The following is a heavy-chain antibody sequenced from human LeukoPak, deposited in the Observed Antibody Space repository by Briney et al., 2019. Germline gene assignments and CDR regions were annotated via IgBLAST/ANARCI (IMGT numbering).Heavy chain of an antibody. V-gene: IGHV3-43*02. J-gene: IGHJ6*02. D-gene: IGHD2-15*01. CDR3: AKDKACSGGSCSRWRAYYYYYGMDV. CDR1: GFTFDDYA. CDR2: ISGDGGST. Sequence: GGSLRLSCAASGFTFDDYAMHWGRQAPGKGLEWVSLISGDGGSTYYADSVKGRFTISRDNSKNSLYLQMNSLRTEDTALYYCAKDKACSGGSCSRWRAYYYYYGMDVWGQGTTVTVSS.